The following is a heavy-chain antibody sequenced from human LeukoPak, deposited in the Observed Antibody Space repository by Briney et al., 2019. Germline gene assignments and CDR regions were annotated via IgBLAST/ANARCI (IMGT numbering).Heavy chain of an antibody. V-gene: IGHV3-7*04. CDR2: IKQDGSEK. D-gene: IGHD3-3*01. Sequence: PGGSLRLSCAASGFTFSNYWMTWVRQAPGKGLEWVANIKQDGSEKYYVDSVKGRFTISRDNAKNSLYLQMNSLRAEDTALYYCARGWSGPLPDVWGQGTTVTVSS. CDR1: GFTFSNYW. CDR3: ARGWSGPLPDV. J-gene: IGHJ6*02.